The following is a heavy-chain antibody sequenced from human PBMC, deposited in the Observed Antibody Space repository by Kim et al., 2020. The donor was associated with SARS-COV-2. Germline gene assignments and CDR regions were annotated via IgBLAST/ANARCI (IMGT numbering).Heavy chain of an antibody. CDR2: INHSGST. CDR1: GGSFSGYY. J-gene: IGHJ5*02. CDR3: ARRRITMIVVVTAPNWFDP. Sequence: SETLSLTCAVYGGSFSGYYWSWIRQPPGKGLEWIGEINHSGSTNYNPSLKSRVTISVDTSKNQFSLKLSSVTAADTAVYYCARRRITMIVVVTAPNWFDPWGQGTLVTVSS. V-gene: IGHV4-34*01. D-gene: IGHD3-22*01.